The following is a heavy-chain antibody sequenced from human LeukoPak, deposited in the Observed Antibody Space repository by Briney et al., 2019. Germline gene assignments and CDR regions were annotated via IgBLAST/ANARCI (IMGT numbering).Heavy chain of an antibody. J-gene: IGHJ4*02. CDR2: IYPGDSDT. CDR3: ARPFMNYYDSSGYPRDY. CDR1: GYSFTSYW. D-gene: IGHD3-22*01. Sequence: GESLKISCKGSGYSFTSYWIGWVRQMPGKGLEWMGIIYPGDSDTRYSPSFQGQVTISADKSISTAYLQWSSLKASDTAMYYCARPFMNYYDSSGYPRDYWGQGTLVTVSS. V-gene: IGHV5-51*01.